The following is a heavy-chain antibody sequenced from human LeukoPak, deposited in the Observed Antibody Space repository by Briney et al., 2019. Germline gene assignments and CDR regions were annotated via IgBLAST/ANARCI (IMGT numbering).Heavy chain of an antibody. D-gene: IGHD3-9*01. V-gene: IGHV4-34*01. CDR2: INHSGST. J-gene: IGHJ2*01. CDR3: ARTGDVLRYFARPRYFDL. Sequence: PSETLSLTCAVYGGSFSGCYWSWIRQPPGKGLEWIGEINHSGSTNYNPSLKSRVTISVDTSKNQFSLKLSSVTAADTAVYYCARTGDVLRYFARPRYFDLWGRGTLVTVSS. CDR1: GGSFSGCY.